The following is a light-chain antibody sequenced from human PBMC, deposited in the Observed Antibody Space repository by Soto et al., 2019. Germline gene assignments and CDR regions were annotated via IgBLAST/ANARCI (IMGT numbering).Light chain of an antibody. J-gene: IGLJ1*01. Sequence: QSVLTQPPSASGSPGQSVTISCTGTSSDVGGYNYVSWYQQHPGKAPKLMIYDVSKRPSGVPDRFSGSKSGNTASLTVSGLQAEDEADYFCSSYAGIHIVFETGTKVTVL. CDR2: DVS. CDR3: SSYAGIHIV. V-gene: IGLV2-8*01. CDR1: SSDVGGYNY.